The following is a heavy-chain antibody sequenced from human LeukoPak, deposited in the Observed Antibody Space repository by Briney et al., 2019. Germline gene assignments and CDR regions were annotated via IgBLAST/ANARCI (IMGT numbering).Heavy chain of an antibody. CDR2: IKQDGSEK. D-gene: IGHD2-15*01. J-gene: IGHJ6*02. Sequence: GGSLRLSCAASGFTFSSYWMSWVRQAPGKGLEWVANIKQDGSEKYYVDSVKGRSTISRDNAKNSLYLQMNSLRAEDTAVYYCARVQCGGGSCSTRAYYYGMDVWGQGTTVTVSS. CDR3: ARVQCGGGSCSTRAYYYGMDV. CDR1: GFTFSSYW. V-gene: IGHV3-7*01.